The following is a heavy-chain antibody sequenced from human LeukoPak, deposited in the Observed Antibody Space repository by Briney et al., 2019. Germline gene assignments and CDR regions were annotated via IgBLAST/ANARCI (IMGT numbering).Heavy chain of an antibody. D-gene: IGHD5-24*01. J-gene: IGHJ4*02. CDR3: ARDSAPILFPLNYFDY. CDR1: GYSISSGYY. Sequence: SETLSLTCTVSGYSISSGYYWGWIRQPPGKGLEWIGSIYHSGSTYYNPSLKSRVTISVDTSKNQFSLKLSSVTAADAAVYYCARDSAPILFPLNYFDYWGQGTLVTVSS. V-gene: IGHV4-38-2*02. CDR2: IYHSGST.